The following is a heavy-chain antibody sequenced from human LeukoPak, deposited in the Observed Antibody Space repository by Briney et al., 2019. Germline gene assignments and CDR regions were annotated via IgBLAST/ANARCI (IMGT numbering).Heavy chain of an antibody. J-gene: IGHJ5*02. CDR1: GLTFTKAW. D-gene: IGHD3-9*01. CDR3: VTDLGRYFA. Sequence: GGSLRLSCAASGLTFTKAWMTWVRQAPGKGLEWVGRIKGKNDGGTTDYAAPVKGRFTISRDDSKTTIYLQMNSLKTEDTAVYYCVTDLGRYFACGQGTLVTVSS. CDR2: IKGKNDGGTT. V-gene: IGHV3-15*01.